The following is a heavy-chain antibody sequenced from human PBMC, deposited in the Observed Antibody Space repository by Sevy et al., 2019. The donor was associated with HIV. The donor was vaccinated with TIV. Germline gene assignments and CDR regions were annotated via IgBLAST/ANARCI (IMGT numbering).Heavy chain of an antibody. CDR1: GYSFTKYW. CDR3: AKYSESPSRCLDP. D-gene: IGHD1-26*01. J-gene: IGHJ5*02. Sequence: GESLKISCQASGYSFTKYWLAWVRQTPGKGLEWMGIIYPGDSDTRYSPSFQGQVIISVDTSINTAYLQWRSLKTSDTAMYFCAKYSESPSRCLDPWGQGTLVTVSS. V-gene: IGHV5-51*01. CDR2: IYPGDSDT.